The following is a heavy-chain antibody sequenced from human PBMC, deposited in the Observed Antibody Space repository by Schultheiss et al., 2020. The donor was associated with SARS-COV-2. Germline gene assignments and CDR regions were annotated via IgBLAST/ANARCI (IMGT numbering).Heavy chain of an antibody. D-gene: IGHD5-24*01. V-gene: IGHV1-18*01. CDR1: GGTLSSYG. CDR2: ISAYNGNT. CDR3: ARAVEMATKGYYGMDV. J-gene: IGHJ6*02. Sequence: ASVKVSCKVSGGTLSSYGFNWVRQAPGQGLEWMGWISAYNGNTNYAQKLQGRVTMTTDTSTSTAYMELRSLRSDDTAVYYCARAVEMATKGYYGMDVWGQGTTVTVSS.